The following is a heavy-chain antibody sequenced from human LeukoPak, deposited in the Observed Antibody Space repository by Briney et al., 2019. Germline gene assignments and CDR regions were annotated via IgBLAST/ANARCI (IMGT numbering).Heavy chain of an antibody. CDR1: GGSISSSSYY. CDR3: TKGGELMNH. Sequence: SETLSLTCTVSGGSISSSSYYWGWIRQPAGKGLEWIGRIYTSGSTNYNPSLKSRVTISIDASKNQFSLRLTSVTAADTAVYYCTKGGELMNHWGQGTLVTVSS. J-gene: IGHJ5*02. V-gene: IGHV4-61*02. D-gene: IGHD1-26*01. CDR2: IYTSGST.